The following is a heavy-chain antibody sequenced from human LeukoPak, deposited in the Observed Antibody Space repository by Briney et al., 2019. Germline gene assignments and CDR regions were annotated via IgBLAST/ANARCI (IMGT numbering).Heavy chain of an antibody. D-gene: IGHD4-17*01. V-gene: IGHV3-11*01. CDR1: GSTFSDYY. CDR3: ARVRHRDYGDYGPGDIYFDY. J-gene: IGHJ4*02. Sequence: GGSLRLSCAASGSTFSDYYMSWIRQAPGKGLEWVSYISSSGSTIYYADSVKGRFTISRDNAKNSLYLQMNSLRAEDTAVYYCARVRHRDYGDYGPGDIYFDYWGQGTLVTVSS. CDR2: ISSSGSTI.